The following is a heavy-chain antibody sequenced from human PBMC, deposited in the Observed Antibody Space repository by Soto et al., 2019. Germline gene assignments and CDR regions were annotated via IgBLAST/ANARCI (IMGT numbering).Heavy chain of an antibody. CDR3: TRKTPTNGMAV. CDR2: IGSAGDT. J-gene: IGHJ6*02. Sequence: EVQLVESGGGLVQPGGSLRLSCAASGFTLSGYDIHWVRQATGKGLEWVSGIGSAGDTYYEDSLKGRFTISRENAKNSLYLHMNSLRVGATAVYYCTRKTPTNGMAVWGQGTTVTVSS. V-gene: IGHV3-13*01. D-gene: IGHD2-15*01. CDR1: GFTLSGYD.